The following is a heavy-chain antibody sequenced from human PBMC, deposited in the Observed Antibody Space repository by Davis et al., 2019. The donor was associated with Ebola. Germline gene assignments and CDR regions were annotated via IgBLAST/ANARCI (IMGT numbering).Heavy chain of an antibody. J-gene: IGHJ6*02. V-gene: IGHV4-4*02. CDR3: ARLPDIAVAGTSDYYYGMDV. Sequence: MPSETLSLTCGVSGASISSNIWWSWVRQPPGKGLEWIGETYHTGSTNYHPSLKSRVTISVDKTKNQFSLKLSSVTAADTAVYYCARLPDIAVAGTSDYYYGMDVWGQGTTVTVSS. CDR2: TYHTGST. CDR1: GASISSNIW. D-gene: IGHD6-19*01.